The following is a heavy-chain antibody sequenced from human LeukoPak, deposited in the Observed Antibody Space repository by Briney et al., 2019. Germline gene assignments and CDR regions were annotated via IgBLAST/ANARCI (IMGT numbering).Heavy chain of an antibody. V-gene: IGHV4-31*03. Sequence: SQTLSLTCTVSGGSISSGGYYWSWIRQHPGKGLEWIGYIYYSGSTYYNPSLKSRVTISVDTSKNQFSLKLSSVTAADTAVYYCARGVSSYGLWYFDYWGQGTLVTVSS. CDR2: IYYSGST. CDR1: GGSISSGGYY. CDR3: ARGVSSYGLWYFDY. D-gene: IGHD5-18*01. J-gene: IGHJ4*02.